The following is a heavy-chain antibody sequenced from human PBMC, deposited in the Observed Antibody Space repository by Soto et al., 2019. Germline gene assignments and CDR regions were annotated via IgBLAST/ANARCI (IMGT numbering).Heavy chain of an antibody. CDR1: GGSISSYY. CDR3: ASTYSSSQRWPFDY. V-gene: IGHV4-59*08. D-gene: IGHD6-6*01. CDR2: IYYSGST. Sequence: SETLSLTCTVSGGSISSYYWSWIRQPPGKGLEWIGYIYYSGSTNYNPSLKSRVTISVDTSKNQFSLKLSSVTAADTAVYYCASTYSSSQRWPFDYWGQGTLVTVSS. J-gene: IGHJ4*02.